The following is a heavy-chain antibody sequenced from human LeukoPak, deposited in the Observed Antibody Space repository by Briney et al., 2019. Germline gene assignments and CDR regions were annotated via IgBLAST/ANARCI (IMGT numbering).Heavy chain of an antibody. J-gene: IGHJ4*02. V-gene: IGHV3-23*01. CDR1: GFTFSSYA. CDR3: AKDRLGYSAARGFDW. CDR2: ISAGGAST. Sequence: GGSLRLSCAASGFTFSSYAMSWVRQAPGKGLEWVSGISAGGASTYYADSVKGRFTISRDNSKNTLYLQMSSLGAADTAVYYCAKDRLGYSAARGFDWWGQGTLVTVSS. D-gene: IGHD5-12*01.